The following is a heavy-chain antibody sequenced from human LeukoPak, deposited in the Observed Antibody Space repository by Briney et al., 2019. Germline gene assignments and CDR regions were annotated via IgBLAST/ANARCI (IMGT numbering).Heavy chain of an antibody. Sequence: GGSLRLSCAASGFTFSSYSMNWVRQAPGKGLEWVSYISSSSSTIYYADSVKGRFTISRDNAKNSLYLQMNSLRAEDTAVYYCARLGVDDFWSVDYWGQGTLVTVSS. CDR2: ISSSSSTI. V-gene: IGHV3-48*01. J-gene: IGHJ4*02. D-gene: IGHD3-3*01. CDR1: GFTFSSYS. CDR3: ARLGVDDFWSVDY.